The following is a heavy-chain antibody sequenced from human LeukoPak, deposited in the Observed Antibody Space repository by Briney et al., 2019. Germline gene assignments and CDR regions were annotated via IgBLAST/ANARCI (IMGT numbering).Heavy chain of an antibody. Sequence: PWGSLRLSCAASGFTFSSYAMHWVRQAPGKGLEWVAVISYDGSNKYYADSVKGRFTISRDNSKNTLYLQMNSLRAEDTAVYYCARDETMTSRGYYFDYWGQGTLVTVSS. J-gene: IGHJ4*02. CDR3: ARDETMTSRGYYFDY. D-gene: IGHD1/OR15-1a*01. CDR1: GFTFSSYA. CDR2: ISYDGSNK. V-gene: IGHV3-30*04.